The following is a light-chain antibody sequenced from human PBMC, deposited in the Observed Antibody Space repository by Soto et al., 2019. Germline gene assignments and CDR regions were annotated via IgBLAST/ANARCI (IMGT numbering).Light chain of an antibody. V-gene: IGLV2-23*01. CDR2: DGT. J-gene: IGLJ1*01. Sequence: QSAVTQPASVSGSPGQSITISCSDVGTYGVVSWYQQHPGKVPKLMIYDGTQRPSAVSDRFSGSKSANTASLTISGLQAEDEADYYCSLDAGPNTYVFGTGTKVTVL. CDR1: DVGTYGV. CDR3: SLDAGPNTYV.